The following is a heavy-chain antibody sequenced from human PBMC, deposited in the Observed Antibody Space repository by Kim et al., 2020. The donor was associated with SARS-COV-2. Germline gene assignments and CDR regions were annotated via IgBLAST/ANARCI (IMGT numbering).Heavy chain of an antibody. CDR1: GYTFTSYA. CDR3: ARGIIAARLGDTYYFDY. D-gene: IGHD6-6*01. Sequence: ASVKVSCKASGYTFTSYAMNWVRQAPGQGLEWMGWINTNTGNPTYAQGFTGRFVFSLDTSVSTAYLQISSLKAEDTAVYYCARGIIAARLGDTYYFDYWGQGTLVTVAS. CDR2: INTNTGNP. J-gene: IGHJ4*02. V-gene: IGHV7-4-1*02.